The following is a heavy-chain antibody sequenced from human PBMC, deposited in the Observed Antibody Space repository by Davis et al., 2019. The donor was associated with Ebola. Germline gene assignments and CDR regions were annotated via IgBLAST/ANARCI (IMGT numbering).Heavy chain of an antibody. Sequence: SETLSLTCAVSGGSISSGGYSWSWIRQPPGEGLEWIGYIYYSGINYNNPSLKSRVTITLDTSKNQVSLKLSSLTAADTAVYYCARALGRVGYDYWWDFWGQGTLVTVSS. J-gene: IGHJ4*02. CDR2: IYYSGIN. CDR1: GGSISSGGYS. V-gene: IGHV4-30-4*07. D-gene: IGHD2-8*01. CDR3: ARALGRVGYDYWWDF.